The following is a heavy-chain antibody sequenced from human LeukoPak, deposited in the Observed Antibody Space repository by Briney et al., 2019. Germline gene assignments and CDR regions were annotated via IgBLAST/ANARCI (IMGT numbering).Heavy chain of an antibody. J-gene: IGHJ6*02. D-gene: IGHD2-21*02. V-gene: IGHV4-61*02. CDR3: AREEPPPSYCGDDCYSYYGMDV. CDR2: IYTSGST. Sequence: KTSETLSLTCTVSGGSISSGSYYWSWIRQPAGKGLEWIGRIYTSGSTNYNPSLKSRVSISEDTSKNQFSLKLSSVTAADTAVYYCAREEPPPSYCGDDCYSYYGMDVWGQGTTVTVSS. CDR1: GGSISSGSYY.